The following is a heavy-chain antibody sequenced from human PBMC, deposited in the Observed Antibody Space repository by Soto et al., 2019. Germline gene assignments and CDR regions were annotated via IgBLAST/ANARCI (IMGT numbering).Heavy chain of an antibody. CDR3: ARSPGAGGDYYYGMDV. V-gene: IGHV1-2*04. CDR1: GYTFTEYY. J-gene: IGHJ6*02. D-gene: IGHD3-10*01. Sequence: QVHLVQSGAEVKKPGASVRVSCKASGYTFTEYYVHWVRQAPGQGLEWMGWINPNSGGTNFAQKFQGWVTMTSDTSINTASLELSSLRSDATAVYYCARSPGAGGDYYYGMDVWGQGTTVTVSS. CDR2: INPNSGGT.